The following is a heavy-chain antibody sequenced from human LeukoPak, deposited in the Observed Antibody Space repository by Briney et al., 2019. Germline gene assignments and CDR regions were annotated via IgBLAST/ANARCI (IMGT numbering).Heavy chain of an antibody. CDR2: ISSSSSTI. V-gene: IGHV3-48*04. CDR1: GFTFSSYS. J-gene: IGHJ6*03. Sequence: GGSLRLSCAASGFTFSSYSMNWVRQAPGKGLEWVSYISSSSSTIYYADSVKGRFTISRDNAKNSLYLQMNSLRAEDTAVYYCARTSSWPDYYYYYMGVWGKGTTVTVSS. D-gene: IGHD6-13*01. CDR3: ARTSSWPDYYYYYMGV.